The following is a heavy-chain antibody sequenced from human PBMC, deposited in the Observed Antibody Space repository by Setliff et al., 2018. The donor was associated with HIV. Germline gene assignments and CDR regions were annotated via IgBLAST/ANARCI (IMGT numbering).Heavy chain of an antibody. D-gene: IGHD3-22*01. CDR1: GFAFSFYA. CDR3: TSAMFTVGRGYYRPPAFDI. V-gene: IGHV3-23*01. CDR2: ISGSGGRP. J-gene: IGHJ3*02. Sequence: QPGGSLRLSCAASGFAFSFYAMNWVRQAPGQGLEWVSSISGSGGRPYYADSVKGRFTISRDNSKNSLYLQMNSLRAEETAVYYCTSAMFTVGRGYYRPPAFDIWGQGTMVTVSS.